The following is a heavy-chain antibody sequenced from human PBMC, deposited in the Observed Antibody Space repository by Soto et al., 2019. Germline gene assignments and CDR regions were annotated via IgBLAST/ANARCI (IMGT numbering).Heavy chain of an antibody. D-gene: IGHD2-21*01. CDR1: GVNFENYA. J-gene: IGHJ6*03. CDR3: AKDKFAGEYYYSRYMDV. CDR2: ISWNSGQL. V-gene: IGHV3-9*01. Sequence: EVLLVESGGGLVQPDRPLSLSCAASGVNFENYAMNWVRQAPGKGLEWVSGISWNSGQLDYAGSVRGRFTFSRDNGKNALYLEMDRLRPDDTALYYCAKDKFAGEYYYSRYMDVWGRGTTVIVSS.